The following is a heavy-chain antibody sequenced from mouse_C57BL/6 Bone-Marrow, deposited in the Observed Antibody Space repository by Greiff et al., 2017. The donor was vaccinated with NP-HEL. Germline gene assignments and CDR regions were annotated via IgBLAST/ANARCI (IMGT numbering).Heavy chain of an antibody. V-gene: IGHV1-81*01. CDR2: IYPRSGNT. D-gene: IGHD2-2*01. Sequence: LQQSGAELARPGASVKLSCKASGYTFTSYGISWVKQRTGQGLEWIGEIYPRSGNTYYNEKFKGKATLTADKSSSTAYMELRSLTSEDSAVYFCARDLLWLRRGVYYYAMDYWGQGTSVTVSS. J-gene: IGHJ4*01. CDR3: ARDLLWLRRGVYYYAMDY. CDR1: GYTFTSYG.